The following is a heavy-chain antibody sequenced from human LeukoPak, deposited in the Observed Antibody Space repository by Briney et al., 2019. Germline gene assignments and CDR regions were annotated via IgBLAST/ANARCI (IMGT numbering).Heavy chain of an antibody. CDR3: ASLGGSGSLNCFDP. D-gene: IGHD3-10*01. V-gene: IGHV3-21*01. CDR2: ITSSSSYI. J-gene: IGHJ5*02. Sequence: GGSLRLSCAASGFTFSSYTMNWVRQAPGKGVEWVSSITSSSSYIYYADSLKGRFTISRDNAKNSLYLQMNSLRAEDTAVYYCASLGGSGSLNCFDPWGQGSLVTVSS. CDR1: GFTFSSYT.